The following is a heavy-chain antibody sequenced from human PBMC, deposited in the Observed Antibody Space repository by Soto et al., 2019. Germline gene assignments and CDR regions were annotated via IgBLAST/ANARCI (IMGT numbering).Heavy chain of an antibody. D-gene: IGHD1-20*01. CDR3: ASGMRVDFDY. V-gene: IGHV1-2*02. Sequence: ASVKVSCKASGYTFTGYYMHWVRQAPGQGLEWMGWINPNSGGTKYAQKFQGRVTMTRDTSISTAYMEPRRLRSDDTAVYSCASGMRVDFDYWGQGTLVTVSS. CDR1: GYTFTGYY. CDR2: INPNSGGT. J-gene: IGHJ4*02.